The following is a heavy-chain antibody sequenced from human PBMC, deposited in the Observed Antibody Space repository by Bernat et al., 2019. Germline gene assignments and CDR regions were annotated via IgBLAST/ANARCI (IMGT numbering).Heavy chain of an antibody. J-gene: IGHJ6*03. CDR1: GYSFTSYW. Sequence: EVQLVQSGAEVKKPGESLKISCKGSGYSFTSYWIGWVRQMPGKGLEWMGIIYPVDSDTRYSPSCQGQVTISADKSISTDYLQWSSLKASDTAMYYCARSLYYDILTGWSSRDYYYMDVWGKGTTVTVSS. CDR3: ARSLYYDILTGWSSRDYYYMDV. CDR2: IYPVDSDT. V-gene: IGHV5-51*01. D-gene: IGHD3-9*01.